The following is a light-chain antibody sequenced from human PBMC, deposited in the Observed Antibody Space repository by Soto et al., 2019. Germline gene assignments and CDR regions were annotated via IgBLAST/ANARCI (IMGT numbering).Light chain of an antibody. CDR3: QQYGSSPAT. Sequence: EIVLTQSPGTLSLSPGERATLSCRASQSVGDKYLAWYQHRPGQAPRVLIVATSTRAAGVPDRFSGSGSATDFTLTISRLEPEDFAICYCQQYGSSPATFGQGTRLE. CDR1: QSVGDKY. J-gene: IGKJ5*01. CDR2: ATS. V-gene: IGKV3-20*01.